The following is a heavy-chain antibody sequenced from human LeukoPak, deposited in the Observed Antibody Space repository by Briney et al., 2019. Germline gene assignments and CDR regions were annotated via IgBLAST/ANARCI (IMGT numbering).Heavy chain of an antibody. CDR1: GFTFSDYY. V-gene: IGHV3-11*01. CDR3: SAAGTFGRGDY. CDR2: ISSSGSTI. Sequence: GGSLRLSCAASGFTFSDYYMSWIRQAPGKGLEWVSYISSSGSTIYYADSVKGRFTISRDNAKNPLYLQMNSLRAEDTAVYYCSAAGTFGRGDYWGQGTLVTVSS. D-gene: IGHD6-13*01. J-gene: IGHJ4*02.